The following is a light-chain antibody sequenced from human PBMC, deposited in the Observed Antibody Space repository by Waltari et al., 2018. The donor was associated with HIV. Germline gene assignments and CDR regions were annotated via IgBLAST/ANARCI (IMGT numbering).Light chain of an antibody. CDR2: ATS. CDR1: QGIGHD. J-gene: IGKJ4*01. V-gene: IGKV1-6*01. CDR3: LQTHSYTLT. Sequence: AIQMTQSPSSLSASVGDRVTITYRASQGIGHDLGWYQQKPGKAPKLLIYATSNLHSGVPSRFSGSGADTNFTLTINSLQPDDFATYFCLQTHSYTLTFGGGTNV.